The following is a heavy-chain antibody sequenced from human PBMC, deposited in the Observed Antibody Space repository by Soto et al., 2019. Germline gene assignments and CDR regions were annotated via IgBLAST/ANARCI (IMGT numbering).Heavy chain of an antibody. CDR2: ISSSSRYI. Sequence: PGGSLRLSCAASGFTLGSYWMNWVRQPPGKGLEWVSSISSSSRYIYYADSVKGRFTISRDNAKNSLYLQMNSLRAEDTAVYYCARDIKGYPPYNWFDPWGQGTLVTVSS. CDR3: ARDIKGYPPYNWFDP. D-gene: IGHD2-15*01. V-gene: IGHV3-21*01. CDR1: GFTLGSYW. J-gene: IGHJ5*02.